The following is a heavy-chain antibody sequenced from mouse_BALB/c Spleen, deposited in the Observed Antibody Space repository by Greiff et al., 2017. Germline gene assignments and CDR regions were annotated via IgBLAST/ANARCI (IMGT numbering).Heavy chain of an antibody. CDR2: IDPENGNT. CDR3: ARSSMITEPFAY. CDR1: GFNIKDYY. Sequence: EVHLVESGAELVRPGALVKLSCKASGFNIKDYYMHWVKQRPEQGLEWIGWIDPENGNTIYDPKFQGKASITADTSSNTAYLQLSSLTSEDTAVYYCARSSMITEPFAYWGQGTLVTVSA. V-gene: IGHV14-1*02. D-gene: IGHD2-4*01. J-gene: IGHJ3*01.